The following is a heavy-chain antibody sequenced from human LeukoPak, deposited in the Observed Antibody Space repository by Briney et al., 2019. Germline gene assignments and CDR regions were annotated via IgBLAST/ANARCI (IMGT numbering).Heavy chain of an antibody. J-gene: IGHJ4*02. D-gene: IGHD4-17*01. CDR1: GFTFSSYS. Sequence: SGGSLRLSCAASGFTFSSYSMNWVRQAPGKGLEWVSAISGSGGSTYYADSVKGRFTISRDNSKNTLYLQMNSLRAEDTAVYYCAKRLPPTDYGGFPSYYFDYWGQGTLVTVSS. V-gene: IGHV3-23*01. CDR3: AKRLPPTDYGGFPSYYFDY. CDR2: ISGSGGST.